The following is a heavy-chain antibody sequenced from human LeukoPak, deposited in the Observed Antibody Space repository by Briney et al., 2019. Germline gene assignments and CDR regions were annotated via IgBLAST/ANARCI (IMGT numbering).Heavy chain of an antibody. V-gene: IGHV3-23*01. CDR3: VSEVNSHGHFFAS. CDR2: INSDGRDT. J-gene: IGHJ4*02. CDR1: GFTYDRYG. D-gene: IGHD3-10*01. Sequence: GGSLRLSCAASGFTYDRYGMSWVRQTPGGGLEWVSTINSDGRDTHFADSVRGRFTISRDNSKNTLSLQMSSLRAEDTGIYYSVSEVNSHGHFFASWAQGIQVTVSS.